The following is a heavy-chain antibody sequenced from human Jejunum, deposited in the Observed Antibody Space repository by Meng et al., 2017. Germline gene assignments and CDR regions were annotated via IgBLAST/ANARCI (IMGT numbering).Heavy chain of an antibody. V-gene: IGHV4-61*08. J-gene: IGHJ4*02. Sequence: QVQLQGAGPGLVRPSETLSLICTVSGGSVSRAGYQWGWIRQPPGKGLEWIGYASTNYNPSLKSRVTISLDTSRNQFSLSLSSVTAADAAVYYCARDHVGSLDYWGQGILVTVSS. CDR1: GGSVSRAGYQ. D-gene: IGHD1-26*01. CDR3: ARDHVGSLDY. CDR2: AST.